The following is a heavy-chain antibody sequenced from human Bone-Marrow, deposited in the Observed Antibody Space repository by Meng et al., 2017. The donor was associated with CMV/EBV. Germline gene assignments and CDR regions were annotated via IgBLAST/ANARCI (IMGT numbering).Heavy chain of an antibody. CDR1: GYTFTSYG. CDR3: AREVVVVIPDIYYYYGMDV. D-gene: IGHD2-21*01. Sequence: ASVKVSCKASGYTFTSYGISWVRQAPGQGLEWMGWISAYNGNTNYAQKLQGRVTMTTDTSTSTAYMELRSLRSDDTAVYYCAREVVVVIPDIYYYYGMDVWGQGTTVTVYS. J-gene: IGHJ6*01. V-gene: IGHV1-18*01. CDR2: ISAYNGNT.